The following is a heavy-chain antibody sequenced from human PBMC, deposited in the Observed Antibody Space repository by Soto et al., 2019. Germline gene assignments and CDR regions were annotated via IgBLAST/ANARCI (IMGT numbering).Heavy chain of an antibody. Sequence: EVQLSESGGGLVQPGGSLRLSCAASGFPFSSFAMSWVRQAPGKGLEWVSAISGSGGSTYYADSVKGRFTISRDNSKHALDLQMNSLRAEDTAVYYCAKGTGAFWSGYPLYFDYWGQGTLVTLSS. V-gene: IGHV3-23*01. CDR2: ISGSGGST. CDR3: AKGTGAFWSGYPLYFDY. CDR1: GFPFSSFA. D-gene: IGHD3-3*01. J-gene: IGHJ4*02.